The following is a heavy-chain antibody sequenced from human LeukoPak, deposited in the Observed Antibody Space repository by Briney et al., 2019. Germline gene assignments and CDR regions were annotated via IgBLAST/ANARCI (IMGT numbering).Heavy chain of an antibody. CDR1: GYRFTSYW. CDR3: AREPGYYGSGSYYSYFDY. J-gene: IGHJ4*02. V-gene: IGHV5-10-1*01. D-gene: IGHD3-10*01. CDR2: IDPSDSYT. Sequence: GESLRISCKGSGYRFTSYWISWVRQMPGKGLEWMGRIDPSDSYTNYSPSFQGHVTISADKSISTAYLQWSSLKASDTAMYYCAREPGYYGSGSYYSYFDYWGQGTLVTVSS.